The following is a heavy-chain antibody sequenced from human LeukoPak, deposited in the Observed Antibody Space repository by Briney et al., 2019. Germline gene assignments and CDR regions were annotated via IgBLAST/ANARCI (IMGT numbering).Heavy chain of an antibody. J-gene: IGHJ3*02. CDR1: GGSISSSSYY. CDR3: ARGGSDAFDI. CDR2: IYTSGST. V-gene: IGHV4-61*02. D-gene: IGHD1-14*01. Sequence: SQTRSLTCTVSGGSISSSSYYWSWIRQPAGKGLEWIGRIYTSGSTNYNPSLKSRVTISVDTSKNQFSLKLSSVTAADTAVYYCARGGSDAFDIWGQGTMVTVSS.